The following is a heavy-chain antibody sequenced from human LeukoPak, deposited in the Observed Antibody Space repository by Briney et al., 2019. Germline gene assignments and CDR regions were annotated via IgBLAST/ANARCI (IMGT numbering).Heavy chain of an antibody. CDR1: GFTFSASA. CDR3: XKGPVVTLDS. V-gene: IGHV3-23*01. J-gene: IGHJ4*02. D-gene: IGHD4-23*01. Sequence: GGSLRLSCAASGFTFSASAMNWVRQAPAKGLEWVSSVNGGGSSTYYADSVKGRFTISRDNSRNTLYLQMNSLRVEDTAVYYXXKGPVVTLDSWGQGTLVSVSS. CDR2: VNGGGSST.